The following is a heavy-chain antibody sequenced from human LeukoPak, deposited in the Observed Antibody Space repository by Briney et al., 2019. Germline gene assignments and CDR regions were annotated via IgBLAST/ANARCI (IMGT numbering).Heavy chain of an antibody. CDR1: GGSFSGYY. CDR3: ARQRIRGWFSY. Sequence: SETLSLTCAVYGGSFSGYYRSWIRQPPGKGLEWIGEINHSGSTNYNPSLKSRVTISVDTSKNQFSLKLSSVTAADTAVYYCARQRIRGWFSYWGQGTLVTVSS. J-gene: IGHJ4*02. V-gene: IGHV4-34*01. CDR2: INHSGST. D-gene: IGHD6-19*01.